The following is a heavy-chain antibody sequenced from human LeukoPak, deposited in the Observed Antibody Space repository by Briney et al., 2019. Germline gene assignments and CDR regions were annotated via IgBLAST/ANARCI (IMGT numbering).Heavy chain of an antibody. D-gene: IGHD6-19*01. CDR2: IYYSGST. Sequence: SETLSLTCTVSGGSVSSGSYYWSWIRQPPGKGLEWIGYIYYSGSTIYNPSLKSRVTISVDTSKNQFSLKLSSVTAADTAVYYCARGASVAGTSRYGLGFDYWGQGTLVTVSS. V-gene: IGHV4-61*01. J-gene: IGHJ4*02. CDR1: GGSVSSGSYY. CDR3: ARGASVAGTSRYGLGFDY.